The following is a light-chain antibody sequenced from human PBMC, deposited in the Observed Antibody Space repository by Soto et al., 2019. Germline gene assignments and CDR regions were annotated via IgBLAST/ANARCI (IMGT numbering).Light chain of an antibody. CDR1: QSLLHSSGYNY. CDR3: MQALQTLLT. J-gene: IGKJ4*01. CDR2: LGS. Sequence: DIVMTQSPLSLPVTPGEPASISCRSSQSLLHSSGYNYFDWYLQKPGQSPQLLIYLGSNRASGVPDRFSGSGSGTDFTLKISRVEAEDVGVYYCMQALQTLLTFGGGTKVDIK. V-gene: IGKV2-28*01.